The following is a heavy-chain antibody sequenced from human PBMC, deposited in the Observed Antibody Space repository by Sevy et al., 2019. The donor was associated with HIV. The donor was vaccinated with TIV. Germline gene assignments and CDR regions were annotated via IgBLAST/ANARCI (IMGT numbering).Heavy chain of an antibody. CDR2: INTNSGNP. J-gene: IGHJ4*02. V-gene: IGHV7-4-1*01. CDR3: ARAHYNYFDT. Sequence: ASVKVSCKGSGYTFTNYGLIWVRQAPGHGLGYMGRINTNSGNPTFAPGFAGRFVFSLDTSVSTAFLQIDSLKAEDTALYYCARAHYNYFDTWGQGSLVTVSS. CDR1: GYTFTNYG. D-gene: IGHD3-9*01.